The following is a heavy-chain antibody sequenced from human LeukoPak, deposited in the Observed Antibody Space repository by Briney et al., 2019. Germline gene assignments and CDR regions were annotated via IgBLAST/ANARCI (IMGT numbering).Heavy chain of an antibody. Sequence: GGSLRLSCVASGFTFSSYPMIWVRQAPGKGLESVSYISDSGTVIHYADSVKGRFTLSRDNAKNSLNVQMNSLSAEDTAVHYCARVVGGMTGADYWGQGTLVTVSS. CDR1: GFTFSSYP. CDR3: ARVVGGMTGADY. V-gene: IGHV3-48*04. J-gene: IGHJ4*02. D-gene: IGHD3-9*01. CDR2: ISDSGTVI.